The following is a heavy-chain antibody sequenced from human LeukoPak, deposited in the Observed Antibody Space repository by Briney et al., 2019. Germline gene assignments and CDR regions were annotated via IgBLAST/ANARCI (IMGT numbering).Heavy chain of an antibody. V-gene: IGHV4-59*01. CDR1: GGSISSYY. CDR3: ARDPTTVTKGFDI. CDR2: ISYSGST. J-gene: IGHJ3*02. D-gene: IGHD4-17*01. Sequence: SETLSLTCTVSGGSISSYYWSWIRQPPGKGLEWIGYISYSGSTNYNPSLKSRVTLSVDTSKNQFSLKLRSVTAADTAVYYCARDPTTVTKGFDIWGQGTMVTVSS.